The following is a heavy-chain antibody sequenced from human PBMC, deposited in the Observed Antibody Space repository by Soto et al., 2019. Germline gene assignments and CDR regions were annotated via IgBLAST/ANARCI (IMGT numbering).Heavy chain of an antibody. D-gene: IGHD2-2*01. V-gene: IGHV1-18*01. Sequence: QVQLVQSGPEVKEPGASVKVSCKASGYTFNTYGISWVRQAPGQGLVWMGWISPYNSNPTYAPKFHGRVTVTIDTSTITVYMEVRNLRSDDTAVYYCARDEREHCGGTSCTHFDYWGQGTLVTVSS. CDR1: GYTFNTYG. J-gene: IGHJ4*02. CDR2: ISPYNSNP. CDR3: ARDEREHCGGTSCTHFDY.